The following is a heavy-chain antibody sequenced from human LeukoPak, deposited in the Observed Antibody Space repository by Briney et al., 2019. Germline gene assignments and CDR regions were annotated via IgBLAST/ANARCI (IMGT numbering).Heavy chain of an antibody. CDR3: AKNLRTSVAAFEY. J-gene: IGHJ4*02. CDR2: ISGSGGST. CDR1: GFTFSSYA. Sequence: GGSLRLSCAASGFTFSSYAMSWVRQAPGKGLEWVSAISGSGGSTYYADSVKGRFTISRDNSKNTLYLQMNRLTAEDTAVYYCAKNLRTSVAAFEYWGQGTLVTVSS. V-gene: IGHV3-23*01. D-gene: IGHD6-19*01.